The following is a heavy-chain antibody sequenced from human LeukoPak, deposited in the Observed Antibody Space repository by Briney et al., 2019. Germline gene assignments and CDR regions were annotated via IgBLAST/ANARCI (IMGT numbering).Heavy chain of an antibody. CDR2: ISYDGSNK. CDR3: AREYSSWYDY. CDR1: GFTVASHY. V-gene: IGHV3-30-3*01. D-gene: IGHD6-13*01. J-gene: IGHJ4*02. Sequence: GGSLRLSCAVTGFTVASHYMSWVRQAPGEGLEWVAVISYDGSNKYYADSVKGRFTISRDNSKNTLYLQMNSLRAEDTAVYYCAREYSSWYDYWGQGTLVTVSS.